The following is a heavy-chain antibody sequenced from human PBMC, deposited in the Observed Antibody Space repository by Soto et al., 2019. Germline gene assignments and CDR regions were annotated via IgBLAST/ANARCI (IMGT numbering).Heavy chain of an antibody. D-gene: IGHD1-26*01. V-gene: IGHV3-72*01. CDR2: IRNRANSYTT. Sequence: EAPLVESGGGLVQPGGSLRLSCAVSGFTFSDHYMDWVRQAPGKGLEWVGRIRNRANSYTTEYAASVKGRFTISRDDSKNSLYLQMNSLKPEDTAMYYCGRRGTSGSVGLDYWGQGTLVTVSS. CDR3: GRRGTSGSVGLDY. CDR1: GFTFSDHY. J-gene: IGHJ4*02.